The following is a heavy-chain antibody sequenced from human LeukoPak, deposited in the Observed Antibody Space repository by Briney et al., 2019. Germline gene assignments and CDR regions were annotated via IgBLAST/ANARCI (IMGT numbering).Heavy chain of an antibody. D-gene: IGHD4-17*01. CDR2: IYPGDSDT. V-gene: IGHV5-51*01. J-gene: IGHJ4*02. CDR1: VYSFAGYW. Sequence: GESLKISCKGSVYSFAGYWIGWVRQMPGKGLEWMGIIYPGDSDTRYSPSFQGQVTISADKSISTAYLQWSSLKASDTAMYYCTRVMTTLTGFDYWGQGTLVTVSS. CDR3: TRVMTTLTGFDY.